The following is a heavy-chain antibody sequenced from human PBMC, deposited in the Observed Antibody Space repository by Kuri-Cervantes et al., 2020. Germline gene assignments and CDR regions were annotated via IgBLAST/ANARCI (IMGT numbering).Heavy chain of an antibody. CDR2: ISYDGSNR. J-gene: IGHJ4*02. Sequence: GESLKISCAASGFTFSDYYMSWIRQAPGKGLEWVAVISYDGSNRYYADSVKGRFTISRDNSKNTLYLQMNSLRAEDTAVYYCARDRASYRGVRFDYWGQGTLVTVSS. CDR3: ARDRASYRGVRFDY. V-gene: IGHV3-30*14. D-gene: IGHD3-16*02. CDR1: GFTFSDYY.